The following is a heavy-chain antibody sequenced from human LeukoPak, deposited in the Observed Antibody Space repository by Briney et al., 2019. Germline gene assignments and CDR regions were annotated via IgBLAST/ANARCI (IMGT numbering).Heavy chain of an antibody. CDR1: GGSISSYY. CDR2: IYTSGST. V-gene: IGHV4-4*07. J-gene: IGHJ4*02. CDR3: ARDSGDGYNSVNDY. Sequence: SETLSLTCTVSGGSISSYYWSWIRQPAGKGREWIGRIYTSGSTNYNPSLKSRVTMSVDTSKNQFSLKLSSVTAADTAVYYCARDSGDGYNSVNDYWGQGTLATVSS. D-gene: IGHD5-24*01.